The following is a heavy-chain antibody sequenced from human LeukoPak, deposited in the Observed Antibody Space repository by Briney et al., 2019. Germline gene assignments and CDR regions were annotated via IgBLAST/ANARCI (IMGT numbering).Heavy chain of an antibody. CDR3: ARERRGLDY. Sequence: GGSLRLSCAASGFSLSNYWMNWVRQAPGRGLEWVSYISSSSSTIYYADSVKGRFTISRDNAKNSLYLQVNSLRDEDTAVYYCARERRGLDYWGQGTLVTVSS. J-gene: IGHJ4*02. CDR1: GFSLSNYW. V-gene: IGHV3-48*02. CDR2: ISSSSSTI.